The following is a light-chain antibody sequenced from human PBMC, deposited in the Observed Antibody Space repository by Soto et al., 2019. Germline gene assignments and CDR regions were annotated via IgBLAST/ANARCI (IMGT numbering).Light chain of an antibody. Sequence: ESVLTQSPGTLSLSPGERVILSCRASQSVSSSFLSWYQQTPGQAPRLLSYGASISATGVPDRFSGNGSGKDFTLTISRLEPEDCAVYYCPQYTGSPWTFGQVTKVEI. CDR2: GAS. CDR3: PQYTGSPWT. CDR1: QSVSSSF. V-gene: IGKV3-20*01. J-gene: IGKJ1*01.